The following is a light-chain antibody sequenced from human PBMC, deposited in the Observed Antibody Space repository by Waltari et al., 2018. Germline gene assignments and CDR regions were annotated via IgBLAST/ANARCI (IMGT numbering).Light chain of an antibody. Sequence: EIVLTQSPGTLSLSPGERANLSCRASQSVRRTLAWYQQKPGQAPKLLIYGASIRATGIPDRFTGSGSGTDFSLTISSLEPEDFAVYLCQHYVRLPATFGQGTKVEIK. CDR2: GAS. V-gene: IGKV3-20*01. J-gene: IGKJ1*01. CDR1: QSVRRT. CDR3: QHYVRLPAT.